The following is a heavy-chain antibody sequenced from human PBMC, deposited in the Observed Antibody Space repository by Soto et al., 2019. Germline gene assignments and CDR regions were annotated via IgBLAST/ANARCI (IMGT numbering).Heavy chain of an antibody. CDR2: VSGSGGST. CDR3: AKAVRYYDSSGYYYSSYYYYGMDV. CDR1: GFTFIGYA. J-gene: IGHJ6*02. D-gene: IGHD3-22*01. V-gene: IGHV3-23*01. Sequence: GVPLLVPYAGSGFTFIGYAMSWIRPDQGKGLEWASAVSGSGGSTYYADSVKGRFTISRDNSKNTLYLQMNSLRAEDTAVYYCAKAVRYYDSSGYYYSSYYYYGMDVWGQGTTVTVSS.